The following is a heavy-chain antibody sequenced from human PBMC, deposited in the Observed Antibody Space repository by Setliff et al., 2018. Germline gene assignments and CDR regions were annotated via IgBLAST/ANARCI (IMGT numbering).Heavy chain of an antibody. CDR2: IYHSGST. CDR3: ASSRGQLRYSYGPNWFDP. V-gene: IGHV4-38-2*01. D-gene: IGHD5-18*01. CDR1: GYSISSGYY. J-gene: IGHJ5*02. Sequence: SETLSLTCAVSGYSISSGYYWGWIRQPPGKGLEWIGSIYHSGSTYYNPSLKSRVTISVDTPKNQFSLKLSSVTAADTAVYYCASSRGQLRYSYGPNWFDPWGQGTLVTV.